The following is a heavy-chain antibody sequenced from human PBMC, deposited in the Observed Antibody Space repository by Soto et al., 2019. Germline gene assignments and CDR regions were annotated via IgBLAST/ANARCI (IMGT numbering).Heavy chain of an antibody. V-gene: IGHV3-74*01. J-gene: IGHJ3*02. CDR3: ASTTPHHDAFDI. Sequence: GGSLRLSCAASGFTFSSYWMHWVRQAPGKGLVWVSRINSDGSSTSYADSVKGRFTISRDNAKNTLYLQMNSLRAEDTAVYYCASTTPHHDAFDIWGQGTMVTVSS. CDR1: GFTFSSYW. CDR2: INSDGSST. D-gene: IGHD1-26*01.